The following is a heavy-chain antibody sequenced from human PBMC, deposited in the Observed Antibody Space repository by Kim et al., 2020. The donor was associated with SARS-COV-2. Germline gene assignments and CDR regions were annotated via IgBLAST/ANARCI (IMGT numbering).Heavy chain of an antibody. D-gene: IGHD6-13*01. CDR3: ARPVGGAAAAFVDV. J-gene: IGHJ6*02. CDR2: ISGGSFTK. Sequence: GGSLRLSCAASGFTLSNYNMDWVRQAPGKGLEWVSFISGGSFTKYYADSVKGRFTISRVNAKNSLYLQMDSLRDEDTAVYYCARPVGGAAAAFVDVWGQGTTVTVSS. CDR1: GFTLSNYN. V-gene: IGHV3-48*02.